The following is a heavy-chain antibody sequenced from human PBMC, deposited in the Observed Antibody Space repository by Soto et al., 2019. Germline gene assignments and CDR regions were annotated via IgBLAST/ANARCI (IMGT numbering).Heavy chain of an antibody. J-gene: IGHJ4*02. CDR1: GYIFSSYA. CDR3: ARAIGVAGRFDY. CDR2: INAVNGNT. Sequence: QVQLVQSGAEVRKPGASVKVSCKTSGYIFSSYAIQWVRQAPGQSLEWMGWINAVNGNTRYAQSLEGRVTFTRDTSASTAYMELSSLRPEDTAIYYCARAIGVAGRFDYLGQGTLVTVSS. V-gene: IGHV1-3*01. D-gene: IGHD6-19*01.